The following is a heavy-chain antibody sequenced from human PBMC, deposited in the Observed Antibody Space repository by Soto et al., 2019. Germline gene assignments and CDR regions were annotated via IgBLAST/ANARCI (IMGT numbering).Heavy chain of an antibody. D-gene: IGHD3-22*01. CDR2: IIPIFGTA. V-gene: IGHV1-69*12. CDR3: ARDRGPSSGYYPYWFDT. Sequence: QVQLVQSGAEVKKPGSSVKVSCKASGGTFSIYAISWVRQAPGQGLEWMGEIIPIFGTANYAQKLQGRVTITADELTSTAYMELSSLRSEDTAVYYCARDRGPSSGYYPYWFDTWGQGTLVTVSS. J-gene: IGHJ5*02. CDR1: GGTFSIYA.